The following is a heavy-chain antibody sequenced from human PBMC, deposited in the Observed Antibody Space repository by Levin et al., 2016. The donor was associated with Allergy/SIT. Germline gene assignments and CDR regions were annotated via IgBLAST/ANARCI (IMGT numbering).Heavy chain of an antibody. Sequence: GGSLRLSCAASGFTFSSYAMHWVRQAPGKGLEWVAVISYDGSNKYYADPVKGRFTIARDNSKNTLYLQMNSLRPEDTAVYYCAPAGGNDDYWGQGTLVTVSS. CDR1: GFTFSSYA. V-gene: IGHV3-30*03. CDR3: APAGGNDDY. J-gene: IGHJ4*02. CDR2: ISYDGSNK. D-gene: IGHD1-1*01.